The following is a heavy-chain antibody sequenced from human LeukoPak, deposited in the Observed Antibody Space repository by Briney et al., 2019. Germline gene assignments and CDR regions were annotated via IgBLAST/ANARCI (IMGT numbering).Heavy chain of an antibody. V-gene: IGHV1-69*13. D-gene: IGHD6-19*01. CDR3: ARDRASGWYSGMDV. CDR1: GGTFSSYA. CDR2: IIPIFGTA. Sequence: SVKVSCRASGGTFSSYAISWVRQAPGQGLEWMGGIIPIFGTANYAQKFQGRVTITADESTSTAYMELSSLRSEDTAVYYCARDRASGWYSGMDVWGRGTTVTVSS. J-gene: IGHJ6*02.